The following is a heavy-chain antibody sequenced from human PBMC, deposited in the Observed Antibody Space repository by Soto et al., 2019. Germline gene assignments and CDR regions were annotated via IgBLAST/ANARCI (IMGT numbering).Heavy chain of an antibody. CDR1: GYTFSGFY. D-gene: IGHD6-19*01. CDR3: ASAAVTGTAGLDF. J-gene: IGHJ4*02. CDR2: INPNSGGT. V-gene: IGHV1-2*02. Sequence: ASVKVSCKASGYTFSGFYMHWVRQAPGQGLEWIGWINPNSGGTKSAEKFQGRVTMTRDTSISTAYMELSRLTSDDTAVYYCASAAVTGTAGLDFWGQGTQVTVSS.